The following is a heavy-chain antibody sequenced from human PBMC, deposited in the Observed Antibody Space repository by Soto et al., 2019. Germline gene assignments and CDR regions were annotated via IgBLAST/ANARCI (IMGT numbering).Heavy chain of an antibody. D-gene: IGHD6-19*01. J-gene: IGHJ4*02. CDR1: GYTFTSYE. V-gene: IGHV1-8*01. CDR2: MNPNSGNT. Sequence: QVQLVQSGAEVKKPGASVKVSCKASGYTFTSYEINWVRQATGQGLEWMGWMNPNSGNTGYAHKLQSRVTMTRNTSISTAYMELSRLRSEDTAVYYCARGQSGYSSGWSPNDYWGQGTLVTVSS. CDR3: ARGQSGYSSGWSPNDY.